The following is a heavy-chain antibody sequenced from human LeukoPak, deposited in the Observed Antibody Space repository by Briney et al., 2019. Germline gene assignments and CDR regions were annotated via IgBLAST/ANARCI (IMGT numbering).Heavy chain of an antibody. CDR1: GYTFTSYG. Sequence: ASVKVSCKASGYTFTSYGISWVRQAPGQGLEWMGWISAYNGNTNYAQKLQGRVTMTTDTSTSTAYMELRSLRSDDTAVYYCARIVVPAATPYWCFDLWGRGTLVTVSS. J-gene: IGHJ2*01. D-gene: IGHD2-2*02. CDR2: ISAYNGNT. V-gene: IGHV1-18*01. CDR3: ARIVVPAATPYWCFDL.